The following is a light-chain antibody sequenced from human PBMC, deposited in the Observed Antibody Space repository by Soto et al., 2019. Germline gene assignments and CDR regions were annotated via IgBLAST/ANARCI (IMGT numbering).Light chain of an antibody. CDR2: TNN. V-gene: IGLV1-40*01. CDR3: QSYDSRLSAYV. Sequence: QSVLTQPPSVSGASGQRVTISCTGSSSNIGAGFDVHWYLQLPGTAPKLLVYTNNNRPSGVPDRFSGSKSDTSASLAINGLQAEDEADYYCQSYDSRLSAYVFGTGTKVTVL. J-gene: IGLJ1*01. CDR1: SSNIGAGFD.